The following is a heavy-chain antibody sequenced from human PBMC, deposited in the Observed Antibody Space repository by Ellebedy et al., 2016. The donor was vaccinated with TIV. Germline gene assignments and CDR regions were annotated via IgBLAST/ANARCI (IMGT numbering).Heavy chain of an antibody. CDR3: ARTGIWGNAFDI. CDR2: INTNSVNP. Sequence: AASVKVSCKASGYTFASYGVNWVRQAPGQGLEWMGWINTNSVNPTYAQAFTGRIVFSLDTSVSTAYLQISSLRAEDSAVYYCARTGIWGNAFDIWGQGTMVTVSS. V-gene: IGHV7-4-1*02. D-gene: IGHD7-27*01. CDR1: GYTFASYG. J-gene: IGHJ3*02.